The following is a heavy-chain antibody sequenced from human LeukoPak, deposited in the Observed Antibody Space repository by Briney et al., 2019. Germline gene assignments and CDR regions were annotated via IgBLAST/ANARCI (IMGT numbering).Heavy chain of an antibody. Sequence: GGSLRLSCAASGFIFNICAMHWVRQAPGKGLEWVAIISYDGRNMFYADSVKGRFTISRDNSKDTLYLQMNSLRDEDTAVYNCVRGVGLYDSIGYFDYWGQGTLVTVSS. J-gene: IGHJ4*02. V-gene: IGHV3-30*04. D-gene: IGHD3-22*01. CDR1: GFIFNICA. CDR2: ISYDGRNM. CDR3: VRGVGLYDSIGYFDY.